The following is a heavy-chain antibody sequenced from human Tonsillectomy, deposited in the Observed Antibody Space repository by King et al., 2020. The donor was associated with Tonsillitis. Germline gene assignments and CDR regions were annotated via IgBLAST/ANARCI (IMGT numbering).Heavy chain of an antibody. CDR2: ISYDGSNK. V-gene: IGHV3-30-3*01. Sequence: VQLVESGGGVVQPGRSLRLSCAASGFTFSSYAMHWVRQAPGKGLEWVAVISYDGSNKYYADSVKGRFTISRDNSKNTLYLQMNSLRAEETAVYYCARDPGPIAVAGSFDYWGQGTLVTVSS. J-gene: IGHJ4*02. CDR3: ARDPGPIAVAGSFDY. CDR1: GFTFSSYA. D-gene: IGHD6-19*01.